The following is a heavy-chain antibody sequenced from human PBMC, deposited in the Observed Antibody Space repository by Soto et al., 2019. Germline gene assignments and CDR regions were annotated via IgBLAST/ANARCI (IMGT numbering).Heavy chain of an antibody. D-gene: IGHD3-10*01. CDR2: IYPGDSDT. CDR3: ARLNPPYYYGSGSLNNWFDP. V-gene: IGHV5-51*01. Sequence: PGESLKISCKGSGYSFTSYWIGWVRQMPGKGLEWMGIIYPGDSDTRYSPSFQGQVTISADKSISTAYLQWSSLKASDTAMYYCARLNPPYYYGSGSLNNWFDPWGQGTLVTVSS. CDR1: GYSFTSYW. J-gene: IGHJ5*02.